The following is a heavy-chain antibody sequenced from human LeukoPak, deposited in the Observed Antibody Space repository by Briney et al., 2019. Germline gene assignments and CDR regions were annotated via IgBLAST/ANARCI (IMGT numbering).Heavy chain of an antibody. D-gene: IGHD6-19*01. J-gene: IGHJ2*01. V-gene: IGHV3-30*18. CDR3: AKASSSGWYGLGGYWYFDL. CDR2: ISYDGSNK. Sequence: GGSLRLSCAPSGFTVSNSYMHWVRQAPGKGLEWVAVISYDGSNKYYADSVKGRFTISRDNSKNTLYLQMNSLRAEDTAVYYCAKASSSGWYGLGGYWYFDLWGRGTLVTVSS. CDR1: GFTVSNSY.